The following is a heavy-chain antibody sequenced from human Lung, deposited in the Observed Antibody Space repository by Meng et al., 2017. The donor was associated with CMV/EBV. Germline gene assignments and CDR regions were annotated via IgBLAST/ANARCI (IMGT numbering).Heavy chain of an antibody. D-gene: IGHD3-3*01. CDR1: DSSISSGFY. J-gene: IGHJ4*02. CDR3: ARGIFGVVDY. Sequence: SXTXSLXCTVSDSSISSGFYWGCVRQPPGKGLEWIGSIHHTGSSYYNPSLKSRVTLSVDTSKNQFSLKVTSVTAADTAVYYCARGIFGVVDYWGQGKVVTVSS. CDR2: IHHTGSS. V-gene: IGHV4-38-2*02.